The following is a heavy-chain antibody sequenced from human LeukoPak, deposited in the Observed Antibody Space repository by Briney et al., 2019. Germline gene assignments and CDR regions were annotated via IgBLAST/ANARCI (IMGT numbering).Heavy chain of an antibody. V-gene: IGHV4-61*01. CDR1: GGSFRSGRYY. CDR2: YYYSGST. CDR3: ARDVAGGGRDGYNLVDY. J-gene: IGHJ4*02. D-gene: IGHD5-24*01. Sequence: SETLSLTCTVSGGSFRSGRYYWSWVRQPAGKVLVWIGYYYYSGSTNTNPSLKRRGTISVDTSKNQFSLKQSTVTAADTAVYYCARDVAGGGRDGYNLVDYWGQGTLVTVSS.